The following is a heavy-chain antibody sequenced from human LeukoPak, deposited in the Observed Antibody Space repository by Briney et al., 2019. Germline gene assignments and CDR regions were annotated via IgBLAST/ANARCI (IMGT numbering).Heavy chain of an antibody. CDR2: INPNSGGT. Sequence: GASVKVSCKASGYTFTGYYMHWVRQAPGRELEWMGWINPNSGGTNYAQKFQGRVTMTRDTSISTAYMELSRLRSDDTAAYYCARDLELERYRWNYFESWGQGTLVTVYS. J-gene: IGHJ4*02. D-gene: IGHD1-1*01. CDR1: GYTFTGYY. CDR3: ARDLELERYRWNYFES. V-gene: IGHV1-2*02.